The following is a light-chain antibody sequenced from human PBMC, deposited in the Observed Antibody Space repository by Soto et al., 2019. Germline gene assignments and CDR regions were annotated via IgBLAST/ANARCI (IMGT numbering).Light chain of an antibody. CDR3: QQYNNWPT. J-gene: IGKJ1*01. CDR1: QSVSSKY. V-gene: IGKV3D-15*01. Sequence: EIVLTQSPGTLSLSPGERATLSCRASQSVSSKYLAWYQQKPGQAPRVLIYGTSIRASGVPERFSGGGSGTDFTLTISSLQSEDFAVYYCQQYNNWPTFGQGTKVEIK. CDR2: GTS.